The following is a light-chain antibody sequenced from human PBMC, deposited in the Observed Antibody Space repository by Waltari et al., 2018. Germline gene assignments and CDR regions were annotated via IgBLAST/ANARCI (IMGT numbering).Light chain of an antibody. CDR2: KDP. J-gene: IGLJ1*01. CDR3: QSADSSGTFYI. Sequence: SYELTQPPSVSVSPGQTARITCSGDALPTQYTYWYQQKPGQAPVLVIYKDPERPPGIPERFSGSSSGTTVTLTISGVQPEDEADYFCQSADSSGTFYIFGIGTKVTVL. CDR1: ALPTQY. V-gene: IGLV3-25*03.